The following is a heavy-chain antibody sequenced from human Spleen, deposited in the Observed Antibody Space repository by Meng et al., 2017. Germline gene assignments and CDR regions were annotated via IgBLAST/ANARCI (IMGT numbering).Heavy chain of an antibody. CDR2: IKKKTYSYAT. CDR1: GFPFSDSA. D-gene: IGHD5-12*01. V-gene: IGHV3-73*01. J-gene: IGHJ6*02. Sequence: GESLKISCAASGFPFSDSAIHWVRQASGKGLEWVGHIKKKTYSYATAYAASVKGRFTISRDDSQNMAYLQMNSLKTEDTAVYYCARDWRSDYELYYYYGMDVWGQGTTVTVSS. CDR3: ARDWRSDYELYYYYGMDV.